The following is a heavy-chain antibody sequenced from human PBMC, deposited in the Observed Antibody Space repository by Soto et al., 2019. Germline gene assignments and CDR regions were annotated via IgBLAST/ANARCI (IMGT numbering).Heavy chain of an antibody. CDR3: ARAAPITMVRGVIITGGWCDA. CDR1: GGTFSRYT. J-gene: IGHJ5*02. D-gene: IGHD3-10*01. CDR2: IIPIFGTA. Sequence: QVQLVQSGPEVKKPGSSVKVSCKASGGTFSRYTINWVRQAPGQGLEWMGGIIPIFGTANYAQKFQGRVTITTDETTSTAHMDLSRLRAEDKAVYYCARAAPITMVRGVIITGGWCDAWGQGTLVTVCS. V-gene: IGHV1-69*01.